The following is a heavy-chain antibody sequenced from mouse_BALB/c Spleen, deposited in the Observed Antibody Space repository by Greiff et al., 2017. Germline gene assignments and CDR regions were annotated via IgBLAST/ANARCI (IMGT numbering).Heavy chain of an antibody. Sequence: EVKLVESGAELVKPGASVKLSCTASGFNIKDTYMHWVKQRPEQGLEWIGRIDPANGNTKYDPKFQGKATITADTSSNTAYLQLSSLTSEDTAVYYCAPYDSAWFAYWGQGTLVTVSA. D-gene: IGHD2-4*01. CDR1: GFNIKDTY. J-gene: IGHJ3*01. CDR3: APYDSAWFAY. V-gene: IGHV14-3*02. CDR2: IDPANGNT.